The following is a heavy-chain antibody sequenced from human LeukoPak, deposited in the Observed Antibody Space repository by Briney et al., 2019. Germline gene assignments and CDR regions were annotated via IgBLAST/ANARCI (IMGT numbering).Heavy chain of an antibody. CDR1: GFTFSSYA. CDR2: ISGSGGGT. V-gene: IGHV3-23*01. Sequence: GGSLRLSCAASGFTFSSYAMSWVRQAPGKGLEWVSAISGSGGGTYYADSVKGRFTISRDNSKNTLYLQMNSLRAEDTAVYYCAKAEGITMIVVVITPFDYWGQGILVTVSS. CDR3: AKAEGITMIVVVITPFDY. J-gene: IGHJ4*02. D-gene: IGHD3-22*01.